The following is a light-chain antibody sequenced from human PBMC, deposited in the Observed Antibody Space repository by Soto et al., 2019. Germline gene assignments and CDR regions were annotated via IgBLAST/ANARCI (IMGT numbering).Light chain of an antibody. CDR2: SNN. J-gene: IGLJ3*02. CDR3: AAWDDSLNGWV. CDR1: SSNIGSNT. V-gene: IGLV1-44*01. Sequence: QSVLTQPPSASGTPGQRVTISCSGSSSNIGSNTVNWYQQLPVTAPKLLIYSNNQRPSGVTDRFYGSKSGTSASLAISGLQSEDEADYYCAAWDDSLNGWVFGGGTKLNVL.